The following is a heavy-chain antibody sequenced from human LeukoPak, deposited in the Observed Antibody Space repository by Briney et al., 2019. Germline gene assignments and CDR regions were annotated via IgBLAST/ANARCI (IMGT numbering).Heavy chain of an antibody. V-gene: IGHV4-38-2*02. D-gene: IGHD1-26*01. J-gene: IGHJ4*02. CDR2: IYHSGST. CDR3: ARGKGRGSHIDY. CDR1: GYSISSDYY. Sequence: SETLSLTCTVSGYSISSDYYWGWIRQPPGKGLEWIGSIYHSGSTYYKPSLKSRVTISVDTSKNQFSLRLRSVTAADTAVYYCARGKGRGSHIDYWGQGTLVTVSS.